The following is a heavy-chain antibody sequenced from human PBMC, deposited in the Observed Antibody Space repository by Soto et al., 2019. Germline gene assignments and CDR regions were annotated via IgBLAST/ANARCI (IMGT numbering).Heavy chain of an antibody. J-gene: IGHJ4*02. CDR2: IFHDGST. D-gene: IGHD1-1*01. V-gene: IGHV4-4*02. CDR1: GASISSGSW. Sequence: QVHLQESGPGLVKPSGTLSLTCAVSGASISSGSWWSWVRQPPGKGLEWIGEIFHDGSTNYNPSLKSRVTMSVDKSKNYFSLELTSVTAADTALYYCARDEYNDSSDWGQVTLVTVSS. CDR3: ARDEYNDSSD.